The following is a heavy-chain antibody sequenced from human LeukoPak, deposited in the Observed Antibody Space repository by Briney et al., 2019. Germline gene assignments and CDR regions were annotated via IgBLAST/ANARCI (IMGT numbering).Heavy chain of an antibody. D-gene: IGHD6-13*01. Sequence: PSETLSLTCTVSGGSISSSSYYWGWIRQPPGKGLEWIGSIYYSGSTYYNPSLKSRVTISVDTSKNQFSLKLSSVTAADTAVYYCARGFSLAAVPFDYWGQGTLDTVSS. J-gene: IGHJ4*02. CDR3: ARGFSLAAVPFDY. CDR2: IYYSGST. V-gene: IGHV4-39*07. CDR1: GGSISSSSYY.